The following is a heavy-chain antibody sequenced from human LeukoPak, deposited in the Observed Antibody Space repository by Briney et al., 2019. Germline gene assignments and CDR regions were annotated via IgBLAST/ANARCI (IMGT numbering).Heavy chain of an antibody. J-gene: IGHJ4*02. CDR2: ISGSGDST. CDR3: AKTRPLDSSSWSHGDY. Sequence: GGSLRLSCAASGFTFSSTSMSWVRQAPGKGLEWVSAISGSGDSTYYGDSVKGRFTISRDNSKNTLYLQMNSLRAEDTAVYYCAKTRPLDSSSWSHGDYWGQGTLVTVSS. CDR1: GFTFSSTS. V-gene: IGHV3-23*01. D-gene: IGHD6-13*01.